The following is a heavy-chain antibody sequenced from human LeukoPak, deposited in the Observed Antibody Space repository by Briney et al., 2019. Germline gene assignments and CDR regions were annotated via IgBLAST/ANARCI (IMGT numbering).Heavy chain of an antibody. Sequence: AASVKVSCKASGYMFTAYYINWVRQSPGLGLEWLEWINPNSGGTTYAQRFQGRVTMTSDTSTSTAYLELNGLRSDDTAVYFSARLNSGNLRGILYWGQGSLVTVSS. CDR2: INPNSGGT. J-gene: IGHJ4*02. D-gene: IGHD3-10*01. CDR1: GYMFTAYY. V-gene: IGHV1-2*02. CDR3: ARLNSGNLRGILY.